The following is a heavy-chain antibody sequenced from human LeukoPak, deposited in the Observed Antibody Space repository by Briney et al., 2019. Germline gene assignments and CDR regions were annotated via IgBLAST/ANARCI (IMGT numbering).Heavy chain of an antibody. Sequence: GASVKASCKVVAYDFTGYYIHWVRQAPGQGPEWMGRLNPNTGHAVYAFKFQGRVTITRDTSSSTAYMEVTRLTSDDTALYYCAKDRDGADRIILWGQGTLVTVSS. V-gene: IGHV1-2*06. CDR2: LNPNTGHA. CDR3: AKDRDGADRIIL. CDR1: AYDFTGYY. D-gene: IGHD5-24*01. J-gene: IGHJ4*02.